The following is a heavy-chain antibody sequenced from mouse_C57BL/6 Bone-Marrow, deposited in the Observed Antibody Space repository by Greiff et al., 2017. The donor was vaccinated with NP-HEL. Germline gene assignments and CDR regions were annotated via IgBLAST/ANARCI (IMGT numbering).Heavy chain of an antibody. D-gene: IGHD1-2*01. J-gene: IGHJ1*03. CDR1: GFSFNTYA. Sequence: EVMLVESGGGLVQPKGSLKLSCAASGFSFNTYAMNWVRQAPGKGLEWVARIRSKSNNYATYYADSVKDRFTISRDDSESMLYLQMNNLKTEDTAMYYCVRRDKGTGLLRHWYFDVWGTGTTVTVSS. V-gene: IGHV10-1*01. CDR3: VRRDKGTGLLRHWYFDV. CDR2: IRSKSNNYAT.